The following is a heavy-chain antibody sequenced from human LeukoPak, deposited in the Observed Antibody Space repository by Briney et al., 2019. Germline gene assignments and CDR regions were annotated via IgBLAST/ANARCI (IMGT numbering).Heavy chain of an antibody. CDR3: VKEKTTVTSRGAFEI. D-gene: IGHD4-17*01. Sequence: GGSLRLSCAASGFTFSSYAMSWFRQAPGKGLEWVSAISGSGGSTYYADSVKGRFTISRDNSNNIFYVQMNNLTPEDTAIYYCVKEKTTVTSRGAFEIWGHGTMVTVSS. CDR2: ISGSGGST. J-gene: IGHJ3*02. V-gene: IGHV3-23*01. CDR1: GFTFSSYA.